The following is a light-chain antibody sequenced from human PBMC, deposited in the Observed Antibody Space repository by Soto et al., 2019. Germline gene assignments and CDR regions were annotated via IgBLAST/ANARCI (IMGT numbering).Light chain of an antibody. V-gene: IGKV1-12*01. Sequence: DIQMTQSPSSVSASVGDRVTITCRASQDINKWLAWYQQKPGLAPNLVIYTASRLHGCGPSRFSGSEFGTDFTLTISSLQPEDVATYYCQQGKSFRLTFGGGTKVEI. CDR2: TAS. J-gene: IGKJ4*01. CDR1: QDINKW. CDR3: QQGKSFRLT.